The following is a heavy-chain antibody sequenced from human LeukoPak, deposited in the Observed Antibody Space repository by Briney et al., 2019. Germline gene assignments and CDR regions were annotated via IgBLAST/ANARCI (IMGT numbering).Heavy chain of an antibody. CDR3: ARDRMVRGVGAYYYYYGMDV. CDR2: IWYDGSNK. D-gene: IGHD3-10*01. CDR1: GFTFRIYG. V-gene: IGHV3-33*01. J-gene: IGHJ6*04. Sequence: QPGGSLRLSCAASGFTFRIYGMHWVRRSPGKGLEGGADIWYDGSNKYYADSVKGRFTISRDNSKNTLYLQMNSLRAEDTAVYYCARDRMVRGVGAYYYYYGMDVWGKGTTVTVSS.